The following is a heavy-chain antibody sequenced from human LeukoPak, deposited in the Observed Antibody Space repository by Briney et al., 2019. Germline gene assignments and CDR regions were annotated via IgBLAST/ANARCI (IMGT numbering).Heavy chain of an antibody. J-gene: IGHJ4*02. D-gene: IGHD5-18*01. CDR3: AKDAYSGFSSSYNMDY. CDR1: GYTVTGHY. CDR2: INPNSGGT. V-gene: IGHV1-2*02. Sequence: ASVKVSCKASGYTVTGHYLHWVRQAPGQGLEWMGWINPNSGGTNYAQKFQGRVTMTRDTSINTAYMELNSLTSDDTAKYYCAKDAYSGFSSSYNMDYWGQGTLVTVSS.